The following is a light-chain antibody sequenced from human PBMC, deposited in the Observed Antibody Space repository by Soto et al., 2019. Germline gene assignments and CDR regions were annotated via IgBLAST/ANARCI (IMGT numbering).Light chain of an antibody. CDR2: QAS. CDR3: QQYDDYPWT. Sequence: DIQITLSPSTLSASVGDRVTITCRASQSISGWLAWYQQKPGKAPKLLIYQASTLHSGVPSRFSGSGSGTDFILTISSLQPDDFATYYCQQYDDYPWTFGQGTKV. V-gene: IGKV1-5*03. CDR1: QSISGW. J-gene: IGKJ1*01.